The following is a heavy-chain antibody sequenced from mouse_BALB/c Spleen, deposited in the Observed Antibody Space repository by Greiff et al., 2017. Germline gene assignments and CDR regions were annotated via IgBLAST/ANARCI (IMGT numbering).Heavy chain of an antibody. CDR1: GFNIKDYY. D-gene: IGHD1-1*01. CDR3: ARRTVVADYYAMDY. J-gene: IGHJ4*01. CDR2: IDPENGNT. V-gene: IGHV14-1*02. Sequence: EVQLQESGAELVRPGALVKLSCKASGFNIKDYYMHWVKQRPEQGLEWIGWIDPENGNTIYDPKFQGKASITADTSSNTAYLQLSSLTSEDTAVYYCARRTVVADYYAMDYWGQGTSVTVSS.